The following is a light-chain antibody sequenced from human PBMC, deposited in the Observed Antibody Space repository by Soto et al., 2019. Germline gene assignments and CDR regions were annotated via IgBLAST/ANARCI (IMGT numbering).Light chain of an antibody. J-gene: IGLJ1*01. Sequence: QSALAQPPSVSGAPGQKVTISCTGSSSNIGAGYDLHWYQQLPGTAPKLLLYGNSNRPSGVPDRFSGSKSGTPASLAITGLQAEDEADYYCQSYDSSLSADVFGTGTKVTVL. CDR3: QSYDSSLSADV. V-gene: IGLV1-40*01. CDR1: SSNIGAGYD. CDR2: GNS.